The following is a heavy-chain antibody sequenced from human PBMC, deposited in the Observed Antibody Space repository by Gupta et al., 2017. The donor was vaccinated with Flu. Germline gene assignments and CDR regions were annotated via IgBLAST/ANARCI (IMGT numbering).Heavy chain of an antibody. V-gene: IGHV3-23*01. CDR1: GFTFSSYA. J-gene: IGHJ4*02. CDR3: AKGYCSSTSCYPYYFDY. D-gene: IGHD2-2*01. CDR2: ISGSGGST. Sequence: EVQLLESVGGLLQPGGSLLLSCAASGFTFSSYAMSWVRQAPGKGREWVSAISGSGGSTYYADSVKGRFTISRDNSKNTLYLQMNSLRAEDTAVYYCAKGYCSSTSCYPYYFDYWGQGTLVTVSS.